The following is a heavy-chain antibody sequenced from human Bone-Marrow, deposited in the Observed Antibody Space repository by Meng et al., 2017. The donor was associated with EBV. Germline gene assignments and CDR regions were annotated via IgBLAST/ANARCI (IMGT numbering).Heavy chain of an antibody. J-gene: IGHJ4*02. CDR3: AHLIAARPFDY. CDR1: GFSLSTRGVG. D-gene: IGHD6-6*01. Sequence: ITLKGSGPTPVKPTKNLTLTCPFSGFSLSTRGVGVGWIRQPPGKALEWLAVIYWDDDKRYSPSLKSRLTITKDTSKKQVVLTMTNMDPVDAATYYCAHLIAARPFDYWGQGTLVTVSS. V-gene: IGHV2-5*02. CDR2: IYWDDDK.